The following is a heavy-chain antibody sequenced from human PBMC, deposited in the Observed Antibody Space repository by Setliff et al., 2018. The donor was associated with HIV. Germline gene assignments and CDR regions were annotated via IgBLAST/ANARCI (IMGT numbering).Heavy chain of an antibody. CDR3: ARHRQGLTGSTPGYYMDV. V-gene: IGHV4-39*01. J-gene: IGHJ6*03. CDR1: GGSFSNSYYF. D-gene: IGHD1-7*01. Sequence: SETLSLTCNVSGGSFSNSYYFWGWIRQPPGKGLEWIGSISYSGSTYYNPSLKSRVTMSVDPSKNQFSLKLSSVTAADTAVYYCARHRQGLTGSTPGYYMDVWGKGTTVTVSS. CDR2: ISYSGST.